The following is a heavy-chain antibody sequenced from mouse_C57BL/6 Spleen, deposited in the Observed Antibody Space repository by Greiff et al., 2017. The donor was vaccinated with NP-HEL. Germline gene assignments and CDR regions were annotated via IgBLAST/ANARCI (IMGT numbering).Heavy chain of an antibody. CDR3: ARGEDWYFDV. V-gene: IGHV3-6*01. J-gene: IGHJ1*03. CDR2: ISYDGSN. CDR1: GYSITSGYY. Sequence: ESGPGLVKPSQSLSLTCSVTGYSITSGYYWNWIRQFPGNKLEWMGYISYDGSNNYNPSLKNRISITRDTSKNQFFLKLNSVTTEDTATYYCARGEDWYFDVWGTGTTVTVSS.